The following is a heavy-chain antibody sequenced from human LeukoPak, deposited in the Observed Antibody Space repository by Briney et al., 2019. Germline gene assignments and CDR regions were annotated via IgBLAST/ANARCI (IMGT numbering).Heavy chain of an antibody. CDR2: IASDGSST. CDR3: ARGRPHGNDY. D-gene: IGHD4-23*01. V-gene: IGHV3-74*01. J-gene: IGHJ4*02. Sequence: PSGGSLRLSCAASGFTFSSYWMNWVRQAPGKGLVWVSRIASDGSSTTYADSVKGRFSISGDNAKNTLYLQMNSLRVEDTAVYYCARGRPHGNDYWGQGTLVTVSS. CDR1: GFTFSSYW.